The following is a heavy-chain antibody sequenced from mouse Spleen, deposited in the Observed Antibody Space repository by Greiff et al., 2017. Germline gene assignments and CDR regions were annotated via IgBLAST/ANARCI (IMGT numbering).Heavy chain of an antibody. Sequence: EVKLMESGPELVKPGASVKISCKASGYTFTDYNMHWVKQSHGKSLEWIGYIYPYNGGTGYNQKFKSKATLTVDNSSSTAYMELRSLTSEDSAVYYCARRSYDYFDYWGQGTTLTVSS. J-gene: IGHJ2*01. CDR1: GYTFTDYN. V-gene: IGHV1S29*02. CDR3: ARRSYDYFDY. D-gene: IGHD2-3*01. CDR2: IYPYNGGT.